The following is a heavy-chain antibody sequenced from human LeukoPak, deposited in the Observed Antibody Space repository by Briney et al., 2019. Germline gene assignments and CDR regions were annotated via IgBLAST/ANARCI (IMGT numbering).Heavy chain of an antibody. J-gene: IGHJ6*02. CDR3: TRDHFWSAGYYYYGMDV. CDR1: GFTFGDYA. Sequence: GGSLRLSCTASGFTFGDYAMSWFRQAPGKGLEWVGFIRSKAYGGTTEYAASVKGRFTISRDDSKSIAYLQMNSLKTEDTAVYYCTRDHFWSAGYYYYGMDVWGRGTTVTVSS. V-gene: IGHV3-49*03. CDR2: IRSKAYGGTT. D-gene: IGHD3-3*01.